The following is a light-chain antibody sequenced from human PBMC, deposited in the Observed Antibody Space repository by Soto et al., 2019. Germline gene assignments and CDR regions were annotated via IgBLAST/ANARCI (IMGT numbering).Light chain of an antibody. CDR1: QSISTE. CDR3: QQGHNWPLT. CDR2: SAS. J-gene: IGKJ2*01. Sequence: EIVMTQSPATLSVSPGERATLSCRASQSISTELAWYQQRPGQPPRLLIYSASTRATGVPARFTGSGSGSEFTLTISGLQSDDFAVYFCQQGHNWPLTFGQGTRLEI. V-gene: IGKV3-15*01.